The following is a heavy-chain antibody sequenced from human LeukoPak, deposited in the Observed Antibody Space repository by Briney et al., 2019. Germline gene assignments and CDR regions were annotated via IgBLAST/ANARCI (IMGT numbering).Heavy chain of an antibody. CDR1: GGSISSSSYY. Sequence: SETLSLTCTVSGGSISSSSYYWGWIRQPPGKGLEWIGYIYYSGSTYYNPSLKSRVTISVDTSKNQFSLKLSSVTAADTAVYYCARVLGPRYYYDSSGYYNFDYWGQGTLVTVSS. D-gene: IGHD3-22*01. CDR3: ARVLGPRYYYDSSGYYNFDY. V-gene: IGHV4-30-4*08. J-gene: IGHJ4*02. CDR2: IYYSGST.